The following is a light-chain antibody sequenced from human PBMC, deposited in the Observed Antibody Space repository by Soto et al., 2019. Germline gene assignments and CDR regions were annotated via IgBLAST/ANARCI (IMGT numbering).Light chain of an antibody. CDR3: QQYNNWPLT. CDR1: QSVSSS. V-gene: IGKV3D-15*01. Sequence: ETVMTQSPDTLSVSPGERATLSCRASQSVSSSLAWYQQKPGQAPRLLIYDASARATGIPARFSGSGSGTEFTLTISSLQSEDFAVYYCQQYNNWPLTFGGGTKVEI. J-gene: IGKJ4*01. CDR2: DAS.